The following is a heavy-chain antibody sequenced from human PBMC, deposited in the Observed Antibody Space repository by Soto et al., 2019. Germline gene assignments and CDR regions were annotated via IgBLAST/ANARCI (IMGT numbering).Heavy chain of an antibody. V-gene: IGHV1-69*06. Sequence: SVKVSCKASGGTFNNYVINWVRQAPGQGLEWMAGIIPIFGTPNYAQKFQGRVTITADKSTSTAYMELNSLRSEDTAVYYCAGRCDGTNCLAHFDYWGQGTLVTVS. J-gene: IGHJ4*02. CDR1: GGTFNNYV. CDR2: IIPIFGTP. CDR3: AGRCDGTNCLAHFDY. D-gene: IGHD2-2*01.